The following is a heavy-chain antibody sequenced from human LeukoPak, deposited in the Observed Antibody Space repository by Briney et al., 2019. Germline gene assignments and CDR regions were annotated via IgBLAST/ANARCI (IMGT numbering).Heavy chain of an antibody. CDR2: IYYSGST. J-gene: IGHJ4*02. CDR3: ARHRGYSGYGYGELDY. D-gene: IGHD5-12*01. V-gene: IGHV4-39*01. Sequence: SETLSLTCTVSGGSISSSSYYWGWIRQPPGKGLEWIGSIYYSGSTYYNPSLKSRVTISVDTSRNQFSLKLSSVTAADTAVYYCARHRGYSGYGYGELDYWGQGTLVTVSS. CDR1: GGSISSSSYY.